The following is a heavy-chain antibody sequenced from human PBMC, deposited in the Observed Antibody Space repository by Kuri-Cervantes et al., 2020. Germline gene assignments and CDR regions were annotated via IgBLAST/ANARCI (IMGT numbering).Heavy chain of an antibody. J-gene: IGHJ4*02. CDR3: ARRVVGSSADQ. Sequence: ESLKISCTVSGGSISSSSYYWGWIRQPPGKGLEWIGNIYYSGSTYYNPSLKSRVTISVDTSKNQFSLTLNSATAADTALYYYARRVVGSSADQWGQGTLVTVSS. CDR1: GGSISSSSYY. CDR2: IYYSGST. V-gene: IGHV4-39*01. D-gene: IGHD3-3*01.